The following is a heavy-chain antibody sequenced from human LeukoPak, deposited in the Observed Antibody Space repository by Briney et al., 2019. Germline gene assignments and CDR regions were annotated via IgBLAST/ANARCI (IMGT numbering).Heavy chain of an antibody. CDR3: ARGYGSGSYYIVGSSDWFDP. Sequence: SETLSLTCTVSGGSISSYYWSWIRQPAGKGLEWIGRIYTSGSTNYNPSLKSRVTMSVDTSKNQFSLKLSSVTAADTAVYYCARGYGSGSYYIVGSSDWFDPWGQGTLVTVSS. CDR1: GGSISSYY. D-gene: IGHD3-10*01. V-gene: IGHV4-4*07. J-gene: IGHJ5*02. CDR2: IYTSGST.